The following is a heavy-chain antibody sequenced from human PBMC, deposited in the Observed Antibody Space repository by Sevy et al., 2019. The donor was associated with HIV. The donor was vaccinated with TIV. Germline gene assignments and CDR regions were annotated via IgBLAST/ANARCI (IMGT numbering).Heavy chain of an antibody. CDR2: IYFTGNT. J-gene: IGHJ4*02. Sequence: SETLSLTCSVSGGSISNYFWTWVRQSPGKGLEWIGNIYFTGNTDYSPSLKSRVTLSLDTSKSQFSLTLKSVTAADTAIYFCACDSTTRPMVLDYWGQGTLVTVSS. CDR1: GGSISNYF. V-gene: IGHV4-59*12. CDR3: ACDSTTRPMVLDY. D-gene: IGHD1-1*01.